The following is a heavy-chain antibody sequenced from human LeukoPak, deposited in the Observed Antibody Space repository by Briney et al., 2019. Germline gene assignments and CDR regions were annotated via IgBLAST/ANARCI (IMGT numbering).Heavy chain of an antibody. CDR2: INSDGSST. CDR1: GFTFSSYW. CDR3: ARDVGAAAFDY. Sequence: GGSLRLSCAASGFTFSSYWMHWVRQAPGKGLVWVSRINSDGSSTSYADSVKGRFTISRDNAKNALYLQMNSLRAEDTAVYYCARDVGAAAFDYWGQGTLVTVSS. V-gene: IGHV3-74*01. J-gene: IGHJ4*02. D-gene: IGHD6-13*01.